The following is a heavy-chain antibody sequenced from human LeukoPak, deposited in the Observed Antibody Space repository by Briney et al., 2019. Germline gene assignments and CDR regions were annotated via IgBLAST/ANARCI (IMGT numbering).Heavy chain of an antibody. D-gene: IGHD1-1*01. CDR2: INPNSGGT. V-gene: IGHV1-2*02. CDR1: GYTFTGYY. J-gene: IGHJ5*02. CDR3: ARRGTSQQSWFDP. Sequence: ASVKVSCKSSGYTFTGYYMHWVRQAPGQGLEWMGWINPNSGGTNYAQKFQGRVTITRNTSISTAYMELSSLRSEDTAVYYCARRGTSQQSWFDPWAREPWSPSPQ.